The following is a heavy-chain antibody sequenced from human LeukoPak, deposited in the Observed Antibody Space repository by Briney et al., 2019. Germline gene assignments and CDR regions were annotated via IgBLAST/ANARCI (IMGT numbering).Heavy chain of an antibody. Sequence: PSQTLSLTCAVSGGSISSGGYSWSWIRQPPGKGLEWIGYIYHSGSTYYNPSLKSRVTISVDRSKYQFSLKLSSVTAADTAVYYCARARKDGYSYGDFDYWGQGTLVTVSS. CDR3: ARARKDGYSYGDFDY. CDR2: IYHSGST. D-gene: IGHD5-18*01. V-gene: IGHV4-30-2*01. CDR1: GGSISSGGYS. J-gene: IGHJ4*02.